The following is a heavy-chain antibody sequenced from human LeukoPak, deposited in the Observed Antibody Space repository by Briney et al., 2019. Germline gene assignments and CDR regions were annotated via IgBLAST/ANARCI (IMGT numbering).Heavy chain of an antibody. D-gene: IGHD2-15*01. CDR1: GFTFSSYA. CDR2: ISGSGGST. CDR3: AKDQSCSGGSCYFDAFDI. V-gene: IGHV3-23*01. J-gene: IGHJ3*02. Sequence: GGSLRLSCAASGFTFSSYAMSWVRQAPGKGLEWVSAISGSGGSTYYADSVKGRFTISRDNSKNTLYLQMNSLRAEDTAVYYCAKDQSCSGGSCYFDAFDIWGQGTMATVSS.